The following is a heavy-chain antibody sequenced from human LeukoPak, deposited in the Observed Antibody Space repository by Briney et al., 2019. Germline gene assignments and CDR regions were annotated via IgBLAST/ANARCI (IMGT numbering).Heavy chain of an antibody. CDR1: GGSISSSSYY. CDR3: ARLNYYDTSGYP. Sequence: SETLSLTCTVSGGSISSSSYYWGWIRQPPGKGLEWIGSIYYSGSTYYNPSLKSRVTISVDTSKNHFSLKLTSVTAADTAVYYCARLNYYDTSGYPWGQGTLVTVSS. D-gene: IGHD3-22*01. V-gene: IGHV4-39*02. CDR2: IYYSGST. J-gene: IGHJ5*02.